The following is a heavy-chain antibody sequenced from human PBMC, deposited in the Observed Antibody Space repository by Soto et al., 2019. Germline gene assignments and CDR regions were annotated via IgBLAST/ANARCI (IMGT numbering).Heavy chain of an antibody. D-gene: IGHD6-6*01. CDR3: AKGPFPYSSSYYFDY. Sequence: GGSLRLSCAASGFTFSSYAMSWVRQAPGKGLEWVSAISGSGGSTYYADSVKGRFTISRDNSKNTLYLQMNSLRAEDTAVYYCAKGPFPYSSSYYFDYWGQGTLVTVSS. V-gene: IGHV3-23*01. J-gene: IGHJ4*02. CDR2: ISGSGGST. CDR1: GFTFSSYA.